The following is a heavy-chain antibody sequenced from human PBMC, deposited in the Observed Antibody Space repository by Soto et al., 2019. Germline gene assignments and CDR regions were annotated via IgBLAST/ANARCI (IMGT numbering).Heavy chain of an antibody. V-gene: IGHV3-23*01. Sequence: ELQLLESGGGLVQPGGSLRLSCAASGFTFSSYAMSWVRQSPGKGLEWVSGISGSGGRTYYAGSVKGRFTISRDNSMNTAYLQINSLRVEDTAVYYCAKERSNDGGNSNGYFDLWGRGTLVTVSS. CDR2: ISGSGGRT. CDR3: AKERSNDGGNSNGYFDL. J-gene: IGHJ2*01. CDR1: GFTFSSYA. D-gene: IGHD2-15*01.